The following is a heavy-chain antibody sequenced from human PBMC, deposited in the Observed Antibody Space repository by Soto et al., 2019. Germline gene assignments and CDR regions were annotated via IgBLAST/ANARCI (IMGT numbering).Heavy chain of an antibody. CDR3: ARDRVVGWFGEDYYYYGMDV. D-gene: IGHD3-10*01. Sequence: LSLTCTVSGGSISSGGYYWSWIRQHPGKGLEWIGYIYYSGSTYYNPSLKSRVTISVDTSKNQFSLKLSSVTAADTAVYYCARDRVVGWFGEDYYYYGMDVWGQGTTVTVSS. CDR1: GGSISSGGYY. V-gene: IGHV4-31*03. J-gene: IGHJ6*02. CDR2: IYYSGST.